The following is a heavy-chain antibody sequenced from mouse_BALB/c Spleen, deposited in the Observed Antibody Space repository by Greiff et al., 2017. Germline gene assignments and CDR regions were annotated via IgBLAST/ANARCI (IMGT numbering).Heavy chain of an antibody. CDR2: IDPANGNT. V-gene: IGHV14-3*02. J-gene: IGHJ4*01. Sequence: VHVKQSGAELVKPGASVKLSCTASGFNIKDTYMHWVKQRPEQGLEWIGRIDPANGNTKYDPKFQGKATITADTSSNTAYLQLSSLTSEDTAVYYCASPRIYYGNLYAMDYWGQGTSVTVSS. CDR1: GFNIKDTY. D-gene: IGHD2-1*01. CDR3: ASPRIYYGNLYAMDY.